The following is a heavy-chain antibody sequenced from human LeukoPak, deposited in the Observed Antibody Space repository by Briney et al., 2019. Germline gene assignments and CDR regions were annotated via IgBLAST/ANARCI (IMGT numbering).Heavy chain of an antibody. Sequence: ASVKVSCKASGYIFTVYQMHWVRQAPGHGLEWMGWIDPKSGATTYAQTFQGRVTMTRDTSVSTAYVELSRLQSDDTAVYYCARFSPYSNSSGGAFWGQGTLVTDSS. CDR2: IDPKSGAT. V-gene: IGHV1-2*02. CDR3: ARFSPYSNSSGGAF. J-gene: IGHJ4*02. CDR1: GYIFTVYQ. D-gene: IGHD6-6*01.